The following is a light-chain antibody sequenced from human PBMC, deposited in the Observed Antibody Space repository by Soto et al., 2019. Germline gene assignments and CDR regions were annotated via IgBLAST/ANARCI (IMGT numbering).Light chain of an antibody. V-gene: IGLV2-23*01. J-gene: IGLJ1*01. Sequence: QSVLTQPASVSGSPGQSITISCTGTSSDVGSYNLVSWYQQHPGKAPKLMIYEGSKRPSGVSNRFSGSKSGNTASLTISGLQADDEATYYCCSYAGSRNSPCVSGTVTKVIVL. CDR3: CSYAGSRNSPCV. CDR1: SSDVGSYNL. CDR2: EGS.